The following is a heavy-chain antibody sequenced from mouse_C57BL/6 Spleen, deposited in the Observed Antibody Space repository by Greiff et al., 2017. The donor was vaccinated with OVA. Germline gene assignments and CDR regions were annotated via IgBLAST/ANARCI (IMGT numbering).Heavy chain of an antibody. V-gene: IGHV1-5*01. D-gene: IGHD2-3*01. CDR2: IYPGNSDT. J-gene: IGHJ3*01. CDR1: GYTFTSYW. Sequence: VQLQQSGTVLARPGASVKMSCKTSGYTFTSYWMHWVKQRPGQGLEWIGAIYPGNSDTSYNQKFKGKAKLTAVTSASTAYMELSSLTNEDSAVYYCTREDVYYLAWFAYWGQGTLVTVSA. CDR3: TREDVYYLAWFAY.